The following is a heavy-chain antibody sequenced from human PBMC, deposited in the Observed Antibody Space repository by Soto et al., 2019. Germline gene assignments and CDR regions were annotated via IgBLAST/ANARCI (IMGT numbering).Heavy chain of an antibody. J-gene: IGHJ6*04. D-gene: IGHD1-1*01. Sequence: QVHLQESGPGLVKPSETVSLTCTIGASSISLYYWGWVRQPPGKGLEWIGSIYHSGSSYYNPSLKSRVSLSQETPRGQLSLNLTSVTAADTAVYYCAREDDAAGMDVWGKGTTVIVSS. CDR2: IYHSGSS. V-gene: IGHV4-38-2*02. CDR3: AREDDAAGMDV. CDR1: ASSISLYY.